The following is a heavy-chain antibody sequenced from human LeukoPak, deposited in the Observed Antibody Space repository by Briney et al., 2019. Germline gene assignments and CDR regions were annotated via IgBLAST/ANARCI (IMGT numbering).Heavy chain of an antibody. D-gene: IGHD3-3*01. J-gene: IGHJ3*01. Sequence: ASVKVSCKASGYIYYFHWVRQAPGQGLEWMGWINPKSGDTNYAQKFQGRVTMTRDTSINTAYMELNSLRSDDTAVYYCARYDSVSFGAFDLWGRGTMVTVS. V-gene: IGHV1-2*02. CDR1: GYIYY. CDR2: INPKSGDT. CDR3: ARYDSVSFGAFDL.